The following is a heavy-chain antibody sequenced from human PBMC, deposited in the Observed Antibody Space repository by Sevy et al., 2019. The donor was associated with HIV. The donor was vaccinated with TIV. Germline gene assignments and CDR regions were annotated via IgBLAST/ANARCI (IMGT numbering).Heavy chain of an antibody. Sequence: GGSLRLSCAASGFTFTNHWMHWVRQAPGKGLVWVSRINSDGSSTNYADSVKGRFTISRDNAKNTLYLQMNSLRAEDTALYYCARAGGGTKIQLDCWGQGTLVTVSS. CDR2: INSDGSST. V-gene: IGHV3-74*01. CDR3: ARAGGGTKIQLDC. D-gene: IGHD2-15*01. CDR1: GFTFTNHW. J-gene: IGHJ4*02.